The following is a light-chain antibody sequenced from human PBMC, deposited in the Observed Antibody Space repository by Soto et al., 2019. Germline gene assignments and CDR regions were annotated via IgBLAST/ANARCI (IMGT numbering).Light chain of an antibody. CDR2: GAF. CDR1: LSVVTN. V-gene: IGKV3D-15*03. J-gene: IGKJ3*01. Sequence: IVITQSPATLSVSPGDRATLSCRASLSVVTNMAWYQQRPGQAPRLLIYGAFIRAPGVPARFSGSGSGTRFTLTINILKSEDFAIYFCHQYIVALRPFGRGTRVNIK. CDR3: HQYIVALRP.